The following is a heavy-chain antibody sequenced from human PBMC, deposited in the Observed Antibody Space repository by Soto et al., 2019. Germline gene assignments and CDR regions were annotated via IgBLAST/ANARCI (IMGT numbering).Heavy chain of an antibody. Sequence: GGSLRLSCAASAFTFSSYALHWVRQAPGKGLEWVAVLSYDGSNEYYADSVKGRFTISRDNSRNTLNLQMNSLRAEDTAVYYCARAKWDEXYYYDSSDYYAAYGLDVWGQGTTVTVSS. V-gene: IGHV3-30-3*01. CDR3: ARAKWDEXYYYDSSDYYAAYGLDV. J-gene: IGHJ6*02. CDR1: AFTFSSYA. D-gene: IGHD3-22*01. CDR2: LSYDGSNE.